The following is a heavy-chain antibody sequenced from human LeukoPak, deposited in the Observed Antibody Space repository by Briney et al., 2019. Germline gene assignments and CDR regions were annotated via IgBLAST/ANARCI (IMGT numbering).Heavy chain of an antibody. CDR1: GGSISSSSYY. D-gene: IGHD6-13*01. CDR2: IYYSGST. CDR3: ARSWFSTGPADY. J-gene: IGHJ4*02. Sequence: PSETLSLTCTVSGGSISSSSYYWDWIRQPPGKGLEWIGSIYYSGSTNYNPSLKSRVTISVDTSKNQFSLKLSSVTAADTAVYYCARSWFSTGPADYWGQGTLVTVSS. V-gene: IGHV4-39*01.